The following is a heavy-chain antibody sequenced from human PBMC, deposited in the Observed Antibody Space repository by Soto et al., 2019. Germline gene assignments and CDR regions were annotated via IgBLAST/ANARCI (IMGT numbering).Heavy chain of an antibody. J-gene: IGHJ4*02. CDR3: ATHPPYGPLDH. CDR2: INHSGST. D-gene: IGHD4-17*01. CDR1: GGSISSYY. V-gene: IGHV4-34*01. Sequence: PSETLSLTCTVSGGSISSYYWSWIRQPPGKGLEWIGEINHSGSTNYNPSLKSRVTISVDTSKNQFSLRLTSVTAADTAVYYCATHPPYGPLDHWGQGTLVTVSS.